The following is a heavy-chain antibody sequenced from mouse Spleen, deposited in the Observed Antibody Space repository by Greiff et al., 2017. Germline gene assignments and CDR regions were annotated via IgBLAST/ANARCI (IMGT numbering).Heavy chain of an antibody. CDR1: GYTFTDYN. Sequence: VQLQQSGPELVKPGASVKISCKASGYTFTDYNMDWVKQSPGKSLEWIGDINPNNGGTIYNQKFKGKATLTVDKSSSTAYMELRSLTSEDTAVYCCARWDATWFAYWGQGTLVTVSA. V-gene: IGHV1-18*01. CDR3: ARWDATWFAY. J-gene: IGHJ3*01. D-gene: IGHD4-1*01. CDR2: INPNNGGT.